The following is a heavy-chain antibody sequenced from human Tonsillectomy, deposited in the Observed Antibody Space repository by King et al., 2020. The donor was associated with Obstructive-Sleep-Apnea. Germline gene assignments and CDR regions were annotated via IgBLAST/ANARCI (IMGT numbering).Heavy chain of an antibody. CDR2: IRGGGGST. CDR3: ARSSTSCWDAFDI. V-gene: IGHV3-23*04. Sequence: VQLVESGGGLVQPGGSLRLSCAASGFPFSSYAMSWVRQAPGKGLEWGSAIRGGGGSTYYADSVKGRFTLSRDNSKNTLYLQMNSLRAEDTAVYYWARSSTSCWDAFDIWGQGTMVTVSS. CDR1: GFPFSSYA. J-gene: IGHJ3*02. D-gene: IGHD2-2*01.